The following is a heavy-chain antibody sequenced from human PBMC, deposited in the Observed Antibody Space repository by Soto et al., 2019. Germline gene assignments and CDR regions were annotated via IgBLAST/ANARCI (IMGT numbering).Heavy chain of an antibody. CDR2: ISYDGSNK. CDR1: GFTFSSYA. CDR3: ARELELLSDGMDV. D-gene: IGHD1-26*01. Sequence: QPGGSLRLSCAASGFTFSSYAMHWVRQAPGKGLEWVAVISYDGSNKYYADSVKGRFTISRDNSKNTLYLQMNSLRAEDTAVYYCARELELLSDGMDVWGQGTTATVS. V-gene: IGHV3-30-3*01. J-gene: IGHJ6*02.